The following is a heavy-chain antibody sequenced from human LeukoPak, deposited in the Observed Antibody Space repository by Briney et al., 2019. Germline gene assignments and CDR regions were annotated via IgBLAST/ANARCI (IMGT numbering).Heavy chain of an antibody. CDR3: ARDRGVLRFLEWLLNYYGMDV. J-gene: IGHJ6*02. CDR2: INTNAGIP. V-gene: IGHV7-4-1*02. Sequence: GASVKVSCKASGYTFTTYPINWVRQAPGQGLEWMGWINTNAGIPTYAQGFTGRFVFSLDTSVSTAYLQISSLKAEDTAVYYCARDRGVLRFLEWLLNYYGMDVWGQGTTVTVSS. CDR1: GYTFTTYP. D-gene: IGHD3-3*01.